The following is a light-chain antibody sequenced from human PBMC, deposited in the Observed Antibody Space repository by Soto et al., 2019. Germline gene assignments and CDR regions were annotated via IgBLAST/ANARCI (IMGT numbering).Light chain of an antibody. J-gene: IGLJ2*01. CDR2: QDT. Sequence: SSELTQPPSVSVSPGQTASITCSGDNLGDKYACWYQQKPGQSPVLVIYQDTKRPSGIPERFSGSNSGNTATLTISGTQAMDEADYYCQAWDNSPHVVFGGGTKLTVL. CDR1: NLGDKY. CDR3: QAWDNSPHVV. V-gene: IGLV3-1*01.